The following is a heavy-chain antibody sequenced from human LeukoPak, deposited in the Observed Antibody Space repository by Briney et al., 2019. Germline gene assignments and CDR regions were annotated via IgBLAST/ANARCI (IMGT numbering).Heavy chain of an antibody. Sequence: GGSLRVSCAASGFTFSSYNMNWVRQAPGKGLEWVSSTSSGASYIYYADSVKGRFTISRNNAKNLLYLQMNSLRAEDTAVYYCARDYGDSTGYYYAFPFDYWGQGTLVTVSS. V-gene: IGHV3-21*01. CDR1: GFTFSSYN. CDR2: TSSGASYI. D-gene: IGHD3-22*01. CDR3: ARDYGDSTGYYYAFPFDY. J-gene: IGHJ4*02.